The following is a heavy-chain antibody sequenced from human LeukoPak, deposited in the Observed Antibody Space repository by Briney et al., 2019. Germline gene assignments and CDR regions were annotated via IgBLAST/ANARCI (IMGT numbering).Heavy chain of an antibody. CDR3: ARGLLRSYRWRNWFDP. J-gene: IGHJ5*02. CDR2: MNPNSGNT. V-gene: IGHV1-8*03. CDR1: GYTFTSYD. D-gene: IGHD3-16*02. Sequence: ASVKVSCKASGYTFTSYDINWVRQATGQGLEWMGWMNPNSGNTGYAQKFQGRVTITRNTSISTAYMELSSLRSDDTAVYYCARGLLRSYRWRNWFDPWGQGTLVTVSS.